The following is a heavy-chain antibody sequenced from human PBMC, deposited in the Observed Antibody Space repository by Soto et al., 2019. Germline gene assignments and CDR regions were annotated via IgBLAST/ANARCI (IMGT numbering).Heavy chain of an antibody. J-gene: IGHJ6*04. Sequence: ASVKVSCKASGYNFTRFGISWVRQAPGQGLEWMGWISAHNGDTNYVQKFQGRVTMTTDTSTRTTYMELRSLRYDDTAVYYCARFYMGGPVMLYGMDVWGKGTRVTVSS. CDR3: ARFYMGGPVMLYGMDV. CDR1: GYNFTRFG. D-gene: IGHD2-8*01. CDR2: ISAHNGDT. V-gene: IGHV1-18*01.